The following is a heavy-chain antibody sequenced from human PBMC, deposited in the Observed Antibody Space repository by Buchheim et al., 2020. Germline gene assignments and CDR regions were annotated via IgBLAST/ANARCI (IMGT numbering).Heavy chain of an antibody. CDR1: GYTFTSYY. Sequence: VQLVQSGAEVKKPGASVKVSCKASGYTFTSYYMHWVRQAPGQGLEWMGIINPSGGSTSYAQKFQGRVTMTRDTSTSTAHMELSSLRSEDTAVYYCARDFRFRGYCDSSGYLDYWGQGTL. J-gene: IGHJ4*02. V-gene: IGHV1-46*01. CDR3: ARDFRFRGYCDSSGYLDY. CDR2: INPSGGST. D-gene: IGHD3-22*01.